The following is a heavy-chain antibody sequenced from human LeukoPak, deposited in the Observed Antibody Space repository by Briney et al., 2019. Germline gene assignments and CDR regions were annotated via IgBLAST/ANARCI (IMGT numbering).Heavy chain of an antibody. CDR2: IYTSGST. Sequence: PSETLSLTCTVSGGSISSYFWSWIRQPPGKGLEWIGYIYTSGSTKYNPSLKSRVTISLDTSKNQFSLELNSVTAADTAVYYCARRGSWFDPWGQGTLVTVSS. CDR1: GGSISSYF. D-gene: IGHD2-15*01. CDR3: ARRGSWFDP. V-gene: IGHV4-4*08. J-gene: IGHJ5*02.